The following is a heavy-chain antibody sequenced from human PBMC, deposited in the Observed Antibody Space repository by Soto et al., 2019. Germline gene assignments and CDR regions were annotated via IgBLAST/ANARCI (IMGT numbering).Heavy chain of an antibody. D-gene: IGHD2-15*01. CDR1: GFTFSSYA. CDR3: AKDQRGLMKPKIRGEATPMTRFDY. CDR2: ISGSGGST. V-gene: IGHV3-23*01. Sequence: GGSLRLSCAASGFTFSSYAMSWVRQAPGKGLEWVSAISGSGGSTYYADSVKGRFTITRDNSKNTLYLQMNSLRAEDTAVYYCAKDQRGLMKPKIRGEATPMTRFDYWGQGTLVTVSS. J-gene: IGHJ4*02.